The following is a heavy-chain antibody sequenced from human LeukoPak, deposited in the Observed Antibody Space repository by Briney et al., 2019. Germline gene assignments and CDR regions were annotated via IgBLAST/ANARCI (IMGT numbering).Heavy chain of an antibody. CDR3: ARGPGGRSGYYPLEDYYYYYYMDV. V-gene: IGHV4-39*07. Sequence: PSETLSLTCTVSGGSISSSSYYWGWIRQPPGKGLEWIGSIYYSGSTYYNPSLKSRVTISVDTSKNQFCLKLSSVTAADTAVYYCARGPGGRSGYYPLEDYYYYYYMDVWGKGTTVTVSS. CDR2: IYYSGST. J-gene: IGHJ6*03. CDR1: GGSISSSSYY. D-gene: IGHD3-22*01.